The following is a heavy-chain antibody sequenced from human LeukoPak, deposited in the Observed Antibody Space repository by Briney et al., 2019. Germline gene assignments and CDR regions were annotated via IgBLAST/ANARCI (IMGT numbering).Heavy chain of an antibody. CDR3: AKTRDGYTSNWFDP. V-gene: IGHV3-74*01. Sequence: GSLRPFLAAPGFPFRSHLVQWVRPAPGKGLGWVSRINSDGSSTSYADSVKGRFTISRDNSKDALYLQMNSLRAEDTAVYYCAKTRDGYTSNWFDPWGQGTLVTVSS. CDR2: INSDGSST. CDR1: GFPFRSHL. D-gene: IGHD5-24*01. J-gene: IGHJ5*02.